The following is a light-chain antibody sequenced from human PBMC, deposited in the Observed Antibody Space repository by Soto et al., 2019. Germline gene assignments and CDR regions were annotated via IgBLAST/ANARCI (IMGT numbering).Light chain of an antibody. CDR2: LGS. CDR1: QSLLHSNGYTY. J-gene: IGKJ2*02. Sequence: DLVMTQSPLSLPVTPGEPASISCRSSQSLLHSNGYTYLDWYLQKPRQSPQLLIYLGSNRASGVPDRFSGSGSGTDFTLKISRVEAEDVGVYYCMQALQSRTFGQGTKLEIK. V-gene: IGKV2-28*01. CDR3: MQALQSRT.